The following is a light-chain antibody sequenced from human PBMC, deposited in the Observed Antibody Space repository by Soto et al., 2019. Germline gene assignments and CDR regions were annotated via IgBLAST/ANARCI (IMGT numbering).Light chain of an antibody. J-gene: IGKJ1*01. CDR3: QQYDSQPRT. CDR2: GAT. CDR1: QGVSSEY. Sequence: EIVLTQSPGPLSLSPGERATLSCRASQGVSSEYLAWYQQKPGQGPRPLMYGATNRATGIPARFSGSGSGTDFTRTISRLEPEDFAVYYCQQYDSQPRTFGQGTKVEIK. V-gene: IGKV3-20*01.